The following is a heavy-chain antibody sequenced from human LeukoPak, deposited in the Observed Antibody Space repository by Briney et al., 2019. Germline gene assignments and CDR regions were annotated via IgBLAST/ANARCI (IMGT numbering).Heavy chain of an antibody. V-gene: IGHV1-18*01. CDR1: GYTFTSYG. CDR2: ISAYNGNI. D-gene: IGHD3-10*01. Sequence: ASVKVSCKASGYTFTSYGISWVRQAPGQGLEWMGWISAYNGNINYAQKLQGRVTMTTDTSTSTAYMELRSLRSDDTAVYYCARVSTNYYGSGSYYRYYFDYWGQGTLVTVSS. CDR3: ARVSTNYYGSGSYYRYYFDY. J-gene: IGHJ4*02.